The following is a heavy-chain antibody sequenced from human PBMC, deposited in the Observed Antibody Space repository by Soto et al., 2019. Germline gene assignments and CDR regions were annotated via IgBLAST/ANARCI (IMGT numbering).Heavy chain of an antibody. J-gene: IGHJ3*01. V-gene: IGHV3-23*01. CDR1: GFTFDSYA. Sequence: EVKLLESGGGLAQPGGSLRLSCVGSGFTFDSYAISWVRQAPGERLQWIAAISGSADGTDYAHSVRGRFTISRDTAMKTVHLQMDSLRVEDTAVYFCAKDTVGGYSFWSGYYSDGLDVWGQGTLVTVS. CDR2: ISGSADGT. D-gene: IGHD3-3*01. CDR3: AKDTVGGYSFWSGYYSDGLDV.